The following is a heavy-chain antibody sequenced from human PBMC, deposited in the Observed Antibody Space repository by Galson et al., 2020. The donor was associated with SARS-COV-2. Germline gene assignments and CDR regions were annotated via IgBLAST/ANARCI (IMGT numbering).Heavy chain of an antibody. Sequence: GGSLRLSCAASGFTFSSYGMHWVRQAPGKGLEWVAVISYDGSNKYYAESVKGRFTISRDNSKNTLYLQMNSLRAEDTAVYYCASGYCSGGSCYSQDWYFDLWGRGTLVTVSS. D-gene: IGHD2-15*01. CDR2: ISYDGSNK. J-gene: IGHJ2*01. CDR3: ASGYCSGGSCYSQDWYFDL. V-gene: IGHV3-30*03. CDR1: GFTFSSYG.